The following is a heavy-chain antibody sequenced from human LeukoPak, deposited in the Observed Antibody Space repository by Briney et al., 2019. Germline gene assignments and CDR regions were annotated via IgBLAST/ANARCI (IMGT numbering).Heavy chain of an antibody. D-gene: IGHD5-18*01. Sequence: GGSLRLSCAGSGFTFSSYGMHWVRQAPGKGLEWVAVISYDGSNKYYADSVKGRFTIYRDNPKNTLYLQMNSLRGEDTAVYYCAKERHSYRAYYFDYWGQGTLVTVSS. CDR2: ISYDGSNK. CDR1: GFTFSSYG. J-gene: IGHJ4*02. V-gene: IGHV3-30*18. CDR3: AKERHSYRAYYFDY.